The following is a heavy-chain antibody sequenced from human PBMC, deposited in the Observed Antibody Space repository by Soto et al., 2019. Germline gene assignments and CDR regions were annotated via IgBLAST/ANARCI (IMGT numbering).Heavy chain of an antibody. CDR2: MNPNSGNT. CDR1: GYTFTSYD. V-gene: IGHV1-8*01. CDR3: ARSTNDYGDRH. J-gene: IGHJ4*02. Sequence: QVQLVQSGAEVKKPGASVKVSCKASGYTFTSYDINWVRQATGQGLEWMGWMNPNSGNTGYAQKCQGRVTMTRNTSIITASMELSSLISENTAVYYCARSTNDYGDRHWGQGTLVTVSS. D-gene: IGHD4-17*01.